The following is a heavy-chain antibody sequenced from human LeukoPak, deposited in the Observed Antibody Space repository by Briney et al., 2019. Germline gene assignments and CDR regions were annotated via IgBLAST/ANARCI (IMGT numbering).Heavy chain of an antibody. D-gene: IGHD1-26*01. CDR3: ARDREVGATGYYFDY. Sequence: SETLSLTCTVSGASITNSAYHWGWIRQPPGKGLEWIGSINYSGGTHYNPSLKSRVTISVDTSKNQFSLKLSSVTAADTAVYYCARDREVGATGYYFDYWGQGTLVTVSS. J-gene: IGHJ4*02. CDR1: GASITNSAYH. CDR2: INYSGGT. V-gene: IGHV4-39*07.